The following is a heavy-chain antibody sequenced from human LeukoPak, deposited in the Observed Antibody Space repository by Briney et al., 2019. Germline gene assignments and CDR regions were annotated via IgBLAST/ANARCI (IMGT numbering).Heavy chain of an antibody. CDR1: GYTFTSYY. V-gene: IGHV1-46*01. CDR2: INPSGGST. J-gene: IGHJ5*02. Sequence: ASVKVSCKASGYTFTSYYMHWVRQAPGQGLEWMGIINPSGGSTSHAQKFQGRVTMTRDTSTSTVYMELSSLRSEDTAVYYCARDRGAHYDSRNSNWFDPWGQGTLVTVSS. CDR3: ARDRGAHYDSRNSNWFDP. D-gene: IGHD3-22*01.